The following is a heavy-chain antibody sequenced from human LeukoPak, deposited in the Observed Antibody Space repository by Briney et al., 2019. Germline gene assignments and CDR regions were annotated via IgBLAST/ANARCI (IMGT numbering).Heavy chain of an antibody. CDR3: AKDIAAAGGPCAY. Sequence: GGSLRLSCAASGFTFSGYDMHWVGQAPGKGLEGVALIRSDGSDKYYADSVKGRFTISRDNSKNTVFLQMNSLRAEDTAVYYCAKDIAAAGGPCAYWGRGTLVTVSS. D-gene: IGHD6-13*01. V-gene: IGHV3-30*02. CDR1: GFTFSGYD. J-gene: IGHJ4*02. CDR2: IRSDGSDK.